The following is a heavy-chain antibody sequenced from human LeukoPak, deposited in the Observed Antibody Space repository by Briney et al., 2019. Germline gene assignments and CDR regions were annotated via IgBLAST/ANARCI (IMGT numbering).Heavy chain of an antibody. J-gene: IGHJ5*01. CDR3: ARGRYSGYDYVLDS. Sequence: GASLTLSCKGSGVGFINHGIHWVRQAPGKGPEWLATIWHDGSNEEYGDSVKGRVTISRDNSKSTLYLRITSLRDEDTAVYFCARGRYSGYDYVLDSWGQGTLVTVPS. D-gene: IGHD5-12*01. V-gene: IGHV3-33*01. CDR1: GVGFINHG. CDR2: IWHDGSNE.